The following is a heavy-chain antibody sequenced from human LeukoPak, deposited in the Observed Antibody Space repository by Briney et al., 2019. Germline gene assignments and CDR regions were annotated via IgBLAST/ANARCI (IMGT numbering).Heavy chain of an antibody. D-gene: IGHD5-18*01. J-gene: IGHJ4*02. CDR2: ITSSSSYI. CDR1: GFTFSSYS. Sequence: GGSLRLSCAASGFTFSSYSMNWVRQAPGKGLEWVSSITSSSSYIYYADSVKGRFTISRDNAKNSLYLQMNSLRAEDTAVYYCARAIRGYSYVLDYWGQGTLVTVSS. V-gene: IGHV3-21*04. CDR3: ARAIRGYSYVLDY.